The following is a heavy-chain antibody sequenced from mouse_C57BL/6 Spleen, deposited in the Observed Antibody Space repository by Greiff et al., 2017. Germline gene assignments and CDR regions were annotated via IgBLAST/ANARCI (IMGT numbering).Heavy chain of an antibody. CDR3: TGGTPDYFDY. CDR2: IRLKSDNYAT. Sequence: EVKLVESGGGLVQPGGSMKLSCVASGFTFSNYWMNWVRQSPEKGLEWVAQIRLKSDNYATHYAESVKGRFTISRDDSKSSVYLQMNNLRAEDTGIYYCTGGTPDYFDYWGQGTTLTVSS. CDR1: GFTFSNYW. V-gene: IGHV6-3*01. J-gene: IGHJ2*01. D-gene: IGHD3-3*01.